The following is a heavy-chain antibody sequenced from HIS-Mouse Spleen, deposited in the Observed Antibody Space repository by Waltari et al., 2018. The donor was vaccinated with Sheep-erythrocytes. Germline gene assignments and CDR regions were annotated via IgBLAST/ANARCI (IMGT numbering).Heavy chain of an antibody. V-gene: IGHV3-53*01. CDR1: GFTSSSNY. CDR3: ARGAGGFVGAHDAFDI. Sequence: VRRVESGGGWTQLGGSLRLSWASSGFTSSSNYMSWARRAPGKGLGWVSVIYSGGSTYYADSVKGRFTISRDNSKNTLYLQMNSLRAEDTAVYYCARGAGGFVGAHDAFDIWGQGTMVTVSS. D-gene: IGHD1-26*01. J-gene: IGHJ3*02. CDR2: IYSGGST.